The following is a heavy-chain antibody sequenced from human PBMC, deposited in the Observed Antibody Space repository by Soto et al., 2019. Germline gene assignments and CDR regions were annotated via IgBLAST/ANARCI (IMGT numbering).Heavy chain of an antibody. Sequence: ETLSLTCAVSGGSFSGYYWSWIRQPPGKGLEWIGEINHSGSTNYNPSLKSRVTISVDTSKNQFSLKLSSVTAADTAVYYCASQRDSSSWYGGYYYYYGMDVWGQGTTVTVSS. CDR3: ASQRDSSSWYGGYYYYYGMDV. D-gene: IGHD6-13*01. CDR2: INHSGST. V-gene: IGHV4-34*01. CDR1: GGSFSGYY. J-gene: IGHJ6*02.